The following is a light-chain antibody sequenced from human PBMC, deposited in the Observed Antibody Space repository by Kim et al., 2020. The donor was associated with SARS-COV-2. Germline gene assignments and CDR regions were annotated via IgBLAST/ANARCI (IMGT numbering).Light chain of an antibody. V-gene: IGLV1-44*01. CDR3: AAWDDSLSGVM. Sequence: QSVLTQPPSASGTPGQRVTISCSGSSSNIGSSSVNWYQQLPGAAPKLLISNINLRPSGVPDRFSGSKSGTSASLAITGLQSEDEGDYYCAAWDDSLSGVMFGGGTQLTVL. J-gene: IGLJ3*02. CDR1: SSNIGSSS. CDR2: NIN.